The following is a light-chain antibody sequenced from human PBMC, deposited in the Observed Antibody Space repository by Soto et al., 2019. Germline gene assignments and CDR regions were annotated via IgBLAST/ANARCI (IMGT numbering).Light chain of an antibody. CDR2: EVS. CDR1: SSDVGNYKY. J-gene: IGLJ1*01. Sequence: QSALTQPASVSGPPGHSITISCTVTSSDVGNYKYVSWYQQHPGKAPKLMIYEVSNRPSGVSNRFSGSKSGNTASLTISGLQAEDETDYYCFSYTSSGTYVFGTGTKVTVL. V-gene: IGLV2-14*01. CDR3: FSYTSSGTYV.